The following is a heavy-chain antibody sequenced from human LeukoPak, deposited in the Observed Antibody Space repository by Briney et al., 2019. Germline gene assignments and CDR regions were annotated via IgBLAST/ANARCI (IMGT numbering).Heavy chain of an antibody. D-gene: IGHD6-19*01. V-gene: IGHV4-39*01. CDR2: IYYSGST. J-gene: IGHJ4*02. Sequence: SETLSLTCTVSGGSISGTSYYWGWIRQPPGKGLEWIGSIYYSGSTYYNPSLKSRVTISVDTSKNQFSLKPSSVTAADTAVFYCARIGFSTGWYPYFDYWGQGTLVTVSS. CDR1: GGSISGTSYY. CDR3: ARIGFSTGWYPYFDY.